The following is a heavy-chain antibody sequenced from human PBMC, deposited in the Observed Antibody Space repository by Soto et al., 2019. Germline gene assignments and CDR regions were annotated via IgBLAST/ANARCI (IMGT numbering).Heavy chain of an antibody. V-gene: IGHV4-59*08. J-gene: IGHJ4*02. Sequence: QVQLQESGPGLVKSSETLSLTCTVSGGSISSYYWSWIRQPPGKGLEWIGYIHYSGSTNYNPALMSRVTTSAATSTTQFSPKLSSVTAADTAVYYCERRYRSCVDYWGPGTLVTVSS. CDR3: ERRYRSCVDY. CDR2: IHYSGST. CDR1: GGSISSYY. D-gene: IGHD2-2*01.